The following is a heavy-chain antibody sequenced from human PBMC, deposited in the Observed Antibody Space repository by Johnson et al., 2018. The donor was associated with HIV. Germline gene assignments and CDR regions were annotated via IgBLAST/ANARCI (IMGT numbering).Heavy chain of an antibody. CDR1: GFTFSNAW. Sequence: VQLVESGGGLVKPGGSLRLSCAASGFTFSNAWMSWVRQAPGKGLEWVGRIKSKTDGGTTDYAAPVKGRFTISRDDSKNTLYLQMNSLRAEDTAVYYCARDGRTGTMILNAFDIWGQGTMVTVSS. CDR2: IKSKTDGGTT. V-gene: IGHV3-15*01. CDR3: ARDGRTGTMILNAFDI. J-gene: IGHJ3*02. D-gene: IGHD1-7*01.